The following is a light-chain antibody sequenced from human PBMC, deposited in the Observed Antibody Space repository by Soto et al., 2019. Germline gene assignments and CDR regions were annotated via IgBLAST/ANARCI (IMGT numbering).Light chain of an antibody. Sequence: EIVMTQSPATLSVSPGERAILTCRASQSVSSNLAWYQQKPGQAPRLLIYGASTRATGIPARFSGSGSGTEFTLPISSLQSEDFAVYYCQQYNNWPRTFGQGTNVEIK. CDR1: QSVSSN. CDR2: GAS. CDR3: QQYNNWPRT. V-gene: IGKV3-15*01. J-gene: IGKJ1*01.